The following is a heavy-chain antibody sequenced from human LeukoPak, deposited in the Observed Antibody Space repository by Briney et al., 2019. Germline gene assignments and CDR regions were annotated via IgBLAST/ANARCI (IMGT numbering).Heavy chain of an antibody. D-gene: IGHD5/OR15-5a*01. Sequence: PGRSLRLSCAASGLTFSSYGMQWVRQAPGKGLEWVALICYDGSKQYYEDSVKGRFTISRDNSKNMLYLAMHRLRAEDTAIYYCASGTIPFTFGEIWCLDYWGQGTLVTVSS. V-gene: IGHV3-33*08. CDR3: ASGTIPFTFGEIWCLDY. CDR2: ICYDGSKQ. J-gene: IGHJ4*02. CDR1: GLTFSSYG.